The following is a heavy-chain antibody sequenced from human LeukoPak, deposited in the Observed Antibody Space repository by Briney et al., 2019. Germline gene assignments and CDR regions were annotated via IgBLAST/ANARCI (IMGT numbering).Heavy chain of an antibody. D-gene: IGHD1-1*01. V-gene: IGHV1-18*01. J-gene: IGHJ4*02. CDR2: ISPYNGAT. CDR3: ARDSDWNVDY. Sequence: ASVKVSCKASGYTFTTYGFTWIRQAPGQGLEWLGWISPYNGATEYAQNLQDRVSMTTDTSTNTAYIEVRSLKSDNTAVYYCARDSDWNVDYWGQGTLVTVS. CDR1: GYTFTTYG.